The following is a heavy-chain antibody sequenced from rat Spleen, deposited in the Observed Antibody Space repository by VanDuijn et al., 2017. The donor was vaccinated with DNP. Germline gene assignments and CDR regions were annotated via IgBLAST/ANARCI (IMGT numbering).Heavy chain of an antibody. D-gene: IGHD1-3*01. CDR1: GFTFSFYG. Sequence: EVQLVESGGDLVQPGRSLKVSCAASGFTFSFYGMAWIRQVPGKGLEWLGAITGSGGGTYYSGSVKGRFTISRDNAKSTLYLQMDSLRSEDTATYYCARHGRVTTVATYWYFDFWGPGTMVTVSS. CDR3: ARHGRVTTVATYWYFDF. CDR2: ITGSGGGT. V-gene: IGHV5S23*01. J-gene: IGHJ1*01.